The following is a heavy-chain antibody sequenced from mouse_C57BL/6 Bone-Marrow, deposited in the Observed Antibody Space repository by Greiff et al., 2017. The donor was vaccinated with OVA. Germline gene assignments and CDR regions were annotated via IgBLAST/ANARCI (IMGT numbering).Heavy chain of an antibody. J-gene: IGHJ3*01. CDR1: GYTFTDYY. D-gene: IGHD2-14*01. Sequence: VQLQQSGPVLVKPGASVKMSCKASGYTFTDYYMNWVKQSHGKSLEWIGVINPYNGGTSYNQKFKGKATLTVDKSSSTAYMERNSLTSEDSAVYYCAREERGTWFAYWGQGTLVTVSA. CDR2: INPYNGGT. V-gene: IGHV1-19*01. CDR3: AREERGTWFAY.